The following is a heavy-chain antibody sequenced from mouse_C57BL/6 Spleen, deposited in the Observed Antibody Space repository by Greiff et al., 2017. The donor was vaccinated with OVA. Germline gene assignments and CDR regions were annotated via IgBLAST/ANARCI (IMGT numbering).Heavy chain of an antibody. V-gene: IGHV1-61*01. D-gene: IGHD2-12*01. Sequence: VQLQQPGAELVRPGSSVKLSCKASGYTFTSYWMDWVKQRPGQGLEWIGNIYPSDSETHYNQKFKDKATLTVDKSSSTAYMQLSSLTSEDSAVYYCARFLRRGSYYFDYWGQGTTLTVSS. CDR1: GYTFTSYW. J-gene: IGHJ2*01. CDR3: ARFLRRGSYYFDY. CDR2: IYPSDSET.